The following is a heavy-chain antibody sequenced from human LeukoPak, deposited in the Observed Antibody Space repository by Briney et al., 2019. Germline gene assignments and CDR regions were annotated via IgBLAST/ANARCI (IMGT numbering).Heavy chain of an antibody. CDR1: GVSIRSNY. D-gene: IGHD2-2*01. CDR2: IYYTGST. CDR3: ARGYIVVVPAASDYYYYGMDV. V-gene: IGHV4-59*12. J-gene: IGHJ6*02. Sequence: SETLSLTCTVSGVSIRSNYWNWVRQPPGKGLEWVGYIYYTGSTKYNPSLKSRVTISVDTSRSQFSLKLSSVTAADTAVYYCARGYIVVVPAASDYYYYGMDVWGQGTTVTVSS.